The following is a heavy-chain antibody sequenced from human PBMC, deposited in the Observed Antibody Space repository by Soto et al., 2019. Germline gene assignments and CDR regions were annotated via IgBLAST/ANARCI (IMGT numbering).Heavy chain of an antibody. D-gene: IGHD1-26*01. Sequence: EVQLLESGGGLVQPGGSLRLSCAASEFTFSSYAMSWVRQAPGKGLEWVSVISGSGGSTYYADSVKGRFTISRDNSKNKLYLQMNSLRADDTAVYYCATRGSGSYYIDWGQGTLVTVSS. CDR2: ISGSGGST. CDR1: EFTFSSYA. J-gene: IGHJ4*02. CDR3: ATRGSGSYYID. V-gene: IGHV3-23*01.